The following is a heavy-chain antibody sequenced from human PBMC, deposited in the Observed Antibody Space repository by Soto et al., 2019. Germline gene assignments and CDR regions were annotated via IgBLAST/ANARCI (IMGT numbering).Heavy chain of an antibody. Sequence: EVQLVESGGGLVKPGGSLRLSCAASGFSLSSYTMHWVRQAPGKGLEWVSLVSTTSSYINYADSVKGRFTISRDNARNSLYLQTNSLRAEDTAVYYCARETPLDPDYGDNPFSDYWGQGTLVTVSS. CDR1: GFSLSSYT. D-gene: IGHD4-17*01. CDR2: VSTTSSYI. CDR3: ARETPLDPDYGDNPFSDY. V-gene: IGHV3-21*01. J-gene: IGHJ4*02.